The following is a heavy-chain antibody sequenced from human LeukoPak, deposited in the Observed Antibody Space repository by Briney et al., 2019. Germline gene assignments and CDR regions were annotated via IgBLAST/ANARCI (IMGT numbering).Heavy chain of an antibody. D-gene: IGHD4-23*01. Sequence: PGGSLRLPCAASGFTVSSNYLSWVRQAPGKGPECVSVIYSGGNTYYADSVKGRFTISRDNSKNTLFLQMNSLRAEDTAVYYCARRGDGGRSFDYWGQGTLVTVSS. CDR2: IYSGGNT. J-gene: IGHJ4*02. CDR1: GFTVSSNY. CDR3: ARRGDGGRSFDY. V-gene: IGHV3-53*01.